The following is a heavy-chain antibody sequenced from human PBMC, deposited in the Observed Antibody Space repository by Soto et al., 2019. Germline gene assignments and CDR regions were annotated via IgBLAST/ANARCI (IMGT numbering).Heavy chain of an antibody. V-gene: IGHV4-30-4*01. Sequence: QVQLQESGPGLVKPSQTLSLTCTVSGGSISSGDYYWSWIRQPPGKGLEWIGYIYYSGSTYYNPSLKSRVTISVDTSKNQFSLKLSSVPAADTAVYYCARVAYYDRSGYYPYYFDYWGQGTLVTVSS. CDR2: IYYSGST. J-gene: IGHJ4*02. D-gene: IGHD3-22*01. CDR1: GGSISSGDYY. CDR3: ARVAYYDRSGYYPYYFDY.